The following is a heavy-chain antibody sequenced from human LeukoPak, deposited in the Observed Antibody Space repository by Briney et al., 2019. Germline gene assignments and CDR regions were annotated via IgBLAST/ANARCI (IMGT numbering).Heavy chain of an antibody. D-gene: IGHD3-22*01. CDR3: ARIHESSSRGWFDP. Sequence: PSQTLSLTCTVSGGSISSGGYYWSWIRQHPGKGLEWIGYIYYSGSAYRNPSLKSRITISVDTSKNQFSLKLTSVTAADTAMYYCARIHESSSRGWFDPWGQGSLVTVSS. CDR2: IYYSGSA. CDR1: GGSISSGGYY. V-gene: IGHV4-31*03. J-gene: IGHJ5*02.